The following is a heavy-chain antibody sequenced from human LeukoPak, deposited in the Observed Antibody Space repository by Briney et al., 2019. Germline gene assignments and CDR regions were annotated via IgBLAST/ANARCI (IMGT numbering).Heavy chain of an antibody. V-gene: IGHV4-30-4*07. J-gene: IGHJ4*02. D-gene: IGHD3-10*01. CDR3: ARVYYYGSGSCPF. CDR1: GGSISSGGYS. CDR2: IYYSGST. Sequence: SETLSLTCAVSGGSISSGGYSWSWIRQPPGTGLEWIGYIYYSGSTYYNPSLKSRVTISVYTSKNQFSLKLSSVTAADTAVYYCARVYYYGSGSCPFWGQGTLVTVSS.